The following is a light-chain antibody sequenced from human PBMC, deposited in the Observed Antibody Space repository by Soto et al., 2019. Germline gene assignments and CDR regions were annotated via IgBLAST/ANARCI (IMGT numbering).Light chain of an antibody. J-gene: IGKJ1*01. CDR2: AAS. CDR3: QQGFTTPN. CDR1: QSVSTY. V-gene: IGKV1-39*01. Sequence: DIQMTQSPSSLSASVGDRVTITCRASQSVSTYLNWYQHKPGKAPELLIYAASTLQSGVPSRFSASGSGTDFTLTISSLQPEDFATYYCQQGFTTPNVGQGTKVDIK.